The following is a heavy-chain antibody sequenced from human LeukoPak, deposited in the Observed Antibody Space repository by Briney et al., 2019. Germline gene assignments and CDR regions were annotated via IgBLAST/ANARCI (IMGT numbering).Heavy chain of an antibody. J-gene: IGHJ4*02. Sequence: SETLSLTCTVSGGSISSYFWSGIRQPPGKGLEWIVYIYDSGSTNYNPSLKSRVTISVDTSKNQCSLKLSSVTAADTAVYYCARQSISGSSLSYFDYWGQGTLVNVSS. CDR1: GGSISSYF. D-gene: IGHD3-22*01. V-gene: IGHV4-59*01. CDR2: IYDSGST. CDR3: ARQSISGSSLSYFDY.